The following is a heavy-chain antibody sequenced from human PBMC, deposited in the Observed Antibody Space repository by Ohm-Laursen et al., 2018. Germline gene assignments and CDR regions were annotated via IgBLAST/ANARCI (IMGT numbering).Heavy chain of an antibody. CDR3: ARDPGPGDP. D-gene: IGHD3-10*01. V-gene: IGHV3-30*03. CDR1: GFTFSSYG. Sequence: SLRLSCSASGFTFSSYGMHWVRQAPGKGLEWVAVISYDGSNKYYADSVKGRFTISRDNSKNTLYLQMNSLRAEDTAVYYCARDPGPGDPWGQGTLVTVSS. J-gene: IGHJ5*02. CDR2: ISYDGSNK.